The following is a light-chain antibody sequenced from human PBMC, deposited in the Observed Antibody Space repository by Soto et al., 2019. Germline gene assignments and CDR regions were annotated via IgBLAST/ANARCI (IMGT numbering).Light chain of an antibody. V-gene: IGLV2-18*02. CDR3: SSYTSSGTLV. CDR1: SSDVGSYNR. CDR2: EVS. J-gene: IGLJ2*01. Sequence: QSVLTQSPSVSGSPGQSVTISCTGTSSDVGSYNRVSWYQQSPGTAPKLMIYEVSNRPSGVPHRFSGSKSGDTASLTISGLQAEDEADYYCSSYTSSGTLVFGGGTQLTVL.